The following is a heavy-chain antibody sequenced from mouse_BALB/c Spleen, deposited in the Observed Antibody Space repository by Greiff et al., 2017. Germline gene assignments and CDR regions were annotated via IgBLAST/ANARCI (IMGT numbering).Heavy chain of an antibody. CDR3: ATTMRRRRTGEYYYAMDY. Sequence: EVKLMESGPGLVKPSQSLSLTCTVTGYSITSDYAWNWIRQFPGNKLEWMGYISYSGSTSYNPSLKSRISITRDTSKNQFFLQLNSVTTEDTATYYCATTMRRRRTGEYYYAMDYWGQGTSVTVSS. V-gene: IGHV3-2*02. CDR2: ISYSGST. D-gene: IGHD2-4*01. CDR1: GYSITSDYA. J-gene: IGHJ4*01.